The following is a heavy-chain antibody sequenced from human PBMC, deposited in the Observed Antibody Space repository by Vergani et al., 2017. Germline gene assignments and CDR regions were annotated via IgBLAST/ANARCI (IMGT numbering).Heavy chain of an antibody. CDR2: IWYDGSNK. V-gene: IGHV3-33*08. CDR1: GFTFSSYG. J-gene: IGHJ3*02. Sequence: QVQLVESGGGVVQPGRSLRLSCAASGFTFSSYGMHWVRQAPGKGLEWVAVIWYDGSNKYYADSVKGRFTISRDNSKNTLYLQMNSLRAEDTAVYYCAREMDCSSTSCYTGVNAFDIWGQGTMVTVSS. D-gene: IGHD2-2*02. CDR3: AREMDCSSTSCYTGVNAFDI.